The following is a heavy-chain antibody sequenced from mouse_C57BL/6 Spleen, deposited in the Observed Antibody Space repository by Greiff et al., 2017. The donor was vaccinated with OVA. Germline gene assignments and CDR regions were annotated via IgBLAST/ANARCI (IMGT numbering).Heavy chain of an antibody. V-gene: IGHV1-55*01. J-gene: IGHJ2*01. Sequence: QVQLQQSGAELVKPGASVKMSCKASGYTFTSYWITWVKQRPGQGLEWIGDIYPGSGSTNYNEKFKSKATLTVDTSSSTAYMQLSSLTSEDSAVYYCARSRYYYGSSYDFDYWGQGTTLTVSS. CDR2: IYPGSGST. CDR3: ARSRYYYGSSYDFDY. D-gene: IGHD1-1*01. CDR1: GYTFTSYW.